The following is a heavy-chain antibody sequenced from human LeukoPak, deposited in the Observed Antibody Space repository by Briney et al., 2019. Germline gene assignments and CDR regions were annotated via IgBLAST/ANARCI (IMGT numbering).Heavy chain of an antibody. Sequence: ASETLSCTSSGYTFTICGISWVRQAPGQGLGWMGWSSAYNGNTNYAQKLQGRVTMTTDTSTSTAYKELRSLGSDATAAYYCWRDPVFGATSSDYWGQGTLVTVSS. CDR3: WRDPVFGATSSDY. J-gene: IGHJ4*02. CDR1: GYTFTICG. CDR2: SSAYNGNT. V-gene: IGHV1-18*01. D-gene: IGHD3-10*02.